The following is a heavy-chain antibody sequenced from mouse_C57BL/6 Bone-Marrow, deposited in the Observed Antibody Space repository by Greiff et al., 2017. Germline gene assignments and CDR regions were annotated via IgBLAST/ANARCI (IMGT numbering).Heavy chain of an antibody. V-gene: IGHV1-47*01. D-gene: IGHD5-1*01. J-gene: IGHJ2*01. Sequence: VKLMESGAELVKPGASVKMSCKASGYTFTTYPIEWMKQNHGKSLEWIGNFHPYNDDTKYNEKFEGKATLTVEKSSNTVYLELSRLTSDDSAVYYCARSSTFFYYFDYWGQGTTLTVSS. CDR2: FHPYNDDT. CDR3: ARSSTFFYYFDY. CDR1: GYTFTTYP.